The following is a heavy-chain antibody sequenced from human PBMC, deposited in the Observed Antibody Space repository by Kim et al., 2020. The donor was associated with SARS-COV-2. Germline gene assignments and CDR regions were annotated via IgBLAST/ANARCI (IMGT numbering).Heavy chain of an antibody. J-gene: IGHJ4*02. D-gene: IGHD1-26*01. CDR3: ARDKFGGSGLYYFDY. V-gene: IGHV4-59*01. Sequence: PSLKSRGTISVDTSKNQFSLKLSSVIAADTAVYYCARDKFGGSGLYYFDYWGQGALVTVSS.